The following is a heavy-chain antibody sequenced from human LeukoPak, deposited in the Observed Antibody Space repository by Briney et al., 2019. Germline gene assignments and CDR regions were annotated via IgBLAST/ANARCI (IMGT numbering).Heavy chain of an antibody. CDR1: GFTFSSYA. D-gene: IGHD2-15*01. J-gene: IGHJ4*02. CDR2: ISYDGSNK. V-gene: IGHV3-30-3*02. Sequence: PGRSLRLSCAASGFTFSSYAMHWVRQAPGKGLEWVAVISYDGSNKYYADSVKGRFTISRDNSKNTLYLQMNSLRAEDTAVYYCAKDIVVVVAANFLSDYWGQGTLVTVSS. CDR3: AKDIVVVVAANFLSDY.